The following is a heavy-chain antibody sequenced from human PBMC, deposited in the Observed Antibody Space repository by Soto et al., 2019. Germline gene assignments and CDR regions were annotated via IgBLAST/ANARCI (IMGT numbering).Heavy chain of an antibody. CDR1: VFPFSTCW. D-gene: IGHD3-10*01. J-gene: IGHJ4*02. Sequence: PGGSLRLSCAASVFPFSTCWMMWVRQAPGKGLEWVANINQDGSERYYVDSVKGRFTISRDNAKNSLYLQMNSLRAEDTAVYYCVKDNRGSYWGQGTLVTVSS. CDR2: INQDGSER. CDR3: VKDNRGSY. V-gene: IGHV3-7*01.